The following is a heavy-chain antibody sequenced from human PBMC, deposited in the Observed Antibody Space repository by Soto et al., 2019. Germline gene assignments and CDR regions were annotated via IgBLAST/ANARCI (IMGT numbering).Heavy chain of an antibody. CDR2: IWYDGSNK. D-gene: IGHD6-19*01. CDR1: GFTFSSYG. V-gene: IGHV3-33*01. J-gene: IGHJ5*02. Sequence: LRLSCAASGFTFSSYGMHWVRQAPGKGLEWVAVIWYDGSNKYYADSVKGRFTISRDNSKNTLYLQMNSLRAEDTAVYYCARDRSIAVAGNWFDPWGQGTLVTVSS. CDR3: ARDRSIAVAGNWFDP.